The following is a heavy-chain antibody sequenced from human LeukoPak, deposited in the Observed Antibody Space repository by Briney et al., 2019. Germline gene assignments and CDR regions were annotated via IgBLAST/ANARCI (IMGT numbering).Heavy chain of an antibody. Sequence: SETLSLTCAVYGGSFSGYYWSWIPQPPGRGLEWIGEINHSGSTNYNPSLKSRVTISVDTSKNQFSLKLSSVTAADTAVYYCARAHQSLAAAGQYNWFDPWGQGTLVTVSS. CDR1: GGSFSGYY. D-gene: IGHD6-13*01. CDR3: ARAHQSLAAAGQYNWFDP. CDR2: INHSGST. J-gene: IGHJ5*02. V-gene: IGHV4-34*01.